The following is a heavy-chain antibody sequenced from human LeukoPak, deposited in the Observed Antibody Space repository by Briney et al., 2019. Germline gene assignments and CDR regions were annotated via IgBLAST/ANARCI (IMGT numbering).Heavy chain of an antibody. V-gene: IGHV4-59*01. CDR1: GDSLNTYY. CDR3: ARAVRGVVTSNWFDP. CDR2: VAYSGSS. Sequence: TTSETLSLTCTVSGDSLNTYYWTWIRQTPGKGLEWIGFVAYSGSSNYNPSLKSRVSISIDTSKNQFSLALTSVTPADTAVYYCARAVRGVVTSNWFDPWGQGTLVTVSS. J-gene: IGHJ5*02. D-gene: IGHD2-21*02.